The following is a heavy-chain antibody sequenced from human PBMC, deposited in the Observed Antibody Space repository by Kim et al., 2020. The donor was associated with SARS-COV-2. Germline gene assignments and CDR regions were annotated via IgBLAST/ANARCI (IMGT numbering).Heavy chain of an antibody. J-gene: IGHJ4*02. V-gene: IGHV3-11*01. Sequence: AESVKGRFTISRDMDKKSLYLELNGLRADDTAVYFCARRGYDASDSYFFDYWGQGALVTVSS. D-gene: IGHD5-12*01. CDR3: ARRGYDASDSYFFDY.